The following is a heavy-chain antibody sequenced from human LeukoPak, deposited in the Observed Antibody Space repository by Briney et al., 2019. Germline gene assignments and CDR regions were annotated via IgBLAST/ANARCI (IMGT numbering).Heavy chain of an antibody. CDR2: TYYRSKWYN. CDR3: ATDDFRTYYDFWSGYYTTHWFDP. V-gene: IGHV6-1*01. J-gene: IGHJ5*02. CDR1: GDSVSSNSAA. Sequence: PSQTLSLTCAISGDSVSSNSAAWNWIRQSPSRGLEWLGRTYYRSKWYNDYAVPVKSRITINPDTSKNQFSLQLNSVTPEDTAVYYCATDDFRTYYDFWSGYYTTHWFDPWGQGTLVTVSS. D-gene: IGHD3-3*01.